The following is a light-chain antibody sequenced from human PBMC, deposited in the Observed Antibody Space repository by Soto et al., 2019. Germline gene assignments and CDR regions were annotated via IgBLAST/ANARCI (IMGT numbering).Light chain of an antibody. Sequence: QSALTQPASVSGSPGQSITISCTGTSSDIGDYNYVSWYQQHPGKAPKLMIYEVSNRPSGVSNRFSGSKSGNTASLTISGLQAEDEADSYCSSYTSSSPDVVFGGGTKLTVL. V-gene: IGLV2-14*01. CDR2: EVS. J-gene: IGLJ2*01. CDR1: SSDIGDYNY. CDR3: SSYTSSSPDVV.